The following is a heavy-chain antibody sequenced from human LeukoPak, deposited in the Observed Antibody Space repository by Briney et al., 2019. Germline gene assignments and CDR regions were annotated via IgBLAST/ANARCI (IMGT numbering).Heavy chain of an antibody. D-gene: IGHD6-19*01. CDR2: INHSGST. CDR1: GGSFSGYY. CDR3: AIVSGWYLHFDY. V-gene: IGHV4-34*01. Sequence: PSETLSLTCAVYGGSFSGYYWSWIRQPPGKGLEWIGEINHSGSTNYNPSLKSRVTISVDTSKNQFSLKLSSVTAADTAVYYCAIVSGWYLHFDYWGQGTLVTVSS. J-gene: IGHJ4*02.